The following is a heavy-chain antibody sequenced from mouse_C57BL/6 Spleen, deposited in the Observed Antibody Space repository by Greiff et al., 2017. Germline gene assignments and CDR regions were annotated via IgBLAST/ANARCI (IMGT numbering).Heavy chain of an antibody. D-gene: IGHD4-1*01. CDR3: ARGDWDGY. V-gene: IGHV1-26*01. Sequence: EVMLVESGPELVKPGASVTISCKASGYTFTDYYMNWVKQCHGKSLECIGDINPNNGGTSYHQKFTRKATLTVDKSASTAYMERRSRRSEDSAVYYCARGDWDGYWGQGTTLTVSS. CDR2: INPNNGGT. J-gene: IGHJ2*01. CDR1: GYTFTDYY.